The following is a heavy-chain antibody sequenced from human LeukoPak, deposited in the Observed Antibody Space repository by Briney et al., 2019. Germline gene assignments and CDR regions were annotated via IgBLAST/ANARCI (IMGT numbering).Heavy chain of an antibody. V-gene: IGHV3-23*01. Sequence: VGSLRLSRAASGFTFSSYAMSWVRQAPGKGLEWVSAISGSGGSTYYADPVKGRFTISRDNSKNTLYLQMNSLRAEDTAVYYCAKDNRGLMAITDYFDYWGQGTLVTVSS. J-gene: IGHJ4*02. CDR3: AKDNRGLMAITDYFDY. D-gene: IGHD2-21*01. CDR1: GFTFSSYA. CDR2: ISGSGGST.